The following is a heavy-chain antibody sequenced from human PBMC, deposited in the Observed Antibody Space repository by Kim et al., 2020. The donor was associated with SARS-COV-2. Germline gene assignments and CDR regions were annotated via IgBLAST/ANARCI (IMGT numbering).Heavy chain of an antibody. Sequence: ASVKVSCNTSGYTFTTYTIHWVRQAPGQRLEWMGWITPGNGNTRYSQNLQGRVTLTRETSASTAYMQLSSLRSEDTAVYYCARDNSGWNDYWGQETLVTVSS. D-gene: IGHD6-19*01. CDR1: GYTFTTYT. J-gene: IGHJ4*02. CDR3: ARDNSGWNDY. V-gene: IGHV1-3*01. CDR2: ITPGNGNT.